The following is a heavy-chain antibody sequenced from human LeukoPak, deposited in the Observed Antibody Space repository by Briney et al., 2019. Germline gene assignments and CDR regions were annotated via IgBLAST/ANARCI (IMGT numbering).Heavy chain of an antibody. J-gene: IGHJ4*02. D-gene: IGHD2-2*01. CDR1: GFTFRNAW. V-gene: IGHV3-7*03. CDR2: IKQDGSEK. CDR3: ATSGYCTTTRCDWGLVYDY. Sequence: PGGSLRLSCAASGFTFRNAWMSWVRQAPGKGLEGVANIKQDGSEKHYVESVKGRFTISRDNAKNSLYLQMNSLRAEDTALYYCATSGYCTTTRCDWGLVYDYWGQGTLVTVSS.